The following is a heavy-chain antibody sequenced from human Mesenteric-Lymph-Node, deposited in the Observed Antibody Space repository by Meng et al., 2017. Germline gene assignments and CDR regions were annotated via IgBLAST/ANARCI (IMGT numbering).Heavy chain of an antibody. V-gene: IGHV3-23*01. CDR1: GFTLSSCA. Sequence: GGSLRLSCGASGFTLSSCAMSWVRQAPGQGLEWVATIVAREYYTNYADSAKGRFTISRDDSKNSLYLQMHSLRADDTALYYCAKQTVGSGYQPYDFWGQGTLVTVSS. CDR2: IVAREYYT. CDR3: AKQTVGSGYQPYDF. J-gene: IGHJ4*02. D-gene: IGHD3-22*01.